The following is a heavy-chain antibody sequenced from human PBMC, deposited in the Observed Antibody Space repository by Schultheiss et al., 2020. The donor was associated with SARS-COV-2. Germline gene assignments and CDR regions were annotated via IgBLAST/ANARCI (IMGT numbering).Heavy chain of an antibody. V-gene: IGHV1-58*01. Sequence: SVKVSCKASGFTFTSSAVQWVRQARGQRLEWIGWIVVGSGNTNYAQKFQERVTITRDMSTSTAYMELSRLRSDDTAVYYCAREGGSYSYFDHWGQGTLVTVSS. CDR2: IVVGSGNT. J-gene: IGHJ4*02. CDR1: GFTFTSSA. CDR3: AREGGSYSYFDH. D-gene: IGHD1-26*01.